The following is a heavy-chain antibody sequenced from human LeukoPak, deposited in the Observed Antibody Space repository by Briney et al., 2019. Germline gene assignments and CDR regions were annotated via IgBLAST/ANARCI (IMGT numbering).Heavy chain of an antibody. CDR1: GSTISNYV. Sequence: SVKVSCKAAGSTISNYVISWVRQAPGQGLEWMGGIIPIFTTANYAQKFQGRVTITADESTSTAYMELSSLRSEDTAVYYCARGPQVGAFDLWGQGTTVTVSS. CDR3: ARGPQVGAFDL. J-gene: IGHJ3*01. D-gene: IGHD1-26*01. CDR2: IIPIFTTA. V-gene: IGHV1-69*13.